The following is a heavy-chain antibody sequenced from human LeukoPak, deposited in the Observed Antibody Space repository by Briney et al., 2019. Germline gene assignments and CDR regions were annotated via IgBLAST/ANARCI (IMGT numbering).Heavy chain of an antibody. D-gene: IGHD5-12*01. Sequence: PGGSLRLSCAASGFTVSSNYMSWVRQAPGKGLEWVSVIYSGGSTYYADSVKGRFTISRDNSKNTLYLQMNSLRAEDTAVYYCARVESGYDYYYYYYMDVWGKGTTVTISS. CDR1: GFTVSSNY. J-gene: IGHJ6*03. V-gene: IGHV3-53*01. CDR2: IYSGGST. CDR3: ARVESGYDYYYYYYMDV.